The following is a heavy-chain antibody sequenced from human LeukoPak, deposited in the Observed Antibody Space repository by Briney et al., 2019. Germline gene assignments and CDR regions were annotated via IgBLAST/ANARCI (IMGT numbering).Heavy chain of an antibody. CDR3: ARSKYYDFWSGYFAHAYYFDY. CDR2: IIPIFGTA. D-gene: IGHD3-3*01. CDR1: GGTFSSYA. J-gene: IGHJ4*02. V-gene: IGHV1-69*05. Sequence: SVKVSCKASGGTFSSYAISWVRQAPGQRLEWMGGIIPIFGTANYAQKFQGRVTITTDESTSTAYMQLSSLRSEDTAVYYCARSKYYDFWSGYFAHAYYFDYWGQGTLVTVSS.